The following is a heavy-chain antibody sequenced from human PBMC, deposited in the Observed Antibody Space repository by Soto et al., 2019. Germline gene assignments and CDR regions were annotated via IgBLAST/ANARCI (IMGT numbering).Heavy chain of an antibody. Sequence: QVTLKESGPVLVKPTETLTLTCTVSGFSLSNARMGVSWIRQPPGKALEWLAHIFSNDEKSYSTSLKSRLTISKDTSKSQVVLTMTNMDPVDTATYYCARIQKDFWNPHLIDYWGQGTLVTVSS. V-gene: IGHV2-26*01. J-gene: IGHJ4*02. CDR3: ARIQKDFWNPHLIDY. CDR1: GFSLSNARMG. D-gene: IGHD3-3*01. CDR2: IFSNDEK.